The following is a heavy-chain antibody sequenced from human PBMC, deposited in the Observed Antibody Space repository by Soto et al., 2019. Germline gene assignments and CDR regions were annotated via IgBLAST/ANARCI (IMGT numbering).Heavy chain of an antibody. J-gene: IGHJ1*01. Sequence: HPGGSLRLSCAASGFTVSSNYMSWVRQAPGKGLEWASVIYSGGSTYYADSVKGRFTISRDNSKNTLYLQMNSLRAEDTAVYYCARDEIGYCSGGSCYSRMRHFQLWGQGTLVTVYS. CDR1: GFTVSSNY. CDR2: IYSGGST. CDR3: ARDEIGYCSGGSCYSRMRHFQL. V-gene: IGHV3-66*01. D-gene: IGHD2-15*01.